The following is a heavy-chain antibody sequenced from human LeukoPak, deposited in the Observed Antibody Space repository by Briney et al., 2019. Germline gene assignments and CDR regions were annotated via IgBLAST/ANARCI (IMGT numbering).Heavy chain of an antibody. J-gene: IGHJ4*02. CDR3: ARAVRGYSGSKYYFDY. D-gene: IGHD5-12*01. CDR1: AGSFSGYY. V-gene: IGHV4-34*01. Sequence: SETLSLTCAVYAGSFSGYYCSWIRHPPGKGLEWIGEINHSGSTNYNPSLKSRVTISVDTSKNQFSLKLSSVTAADTAVYYCARAVRGYSGSKYYFDYWGQGTLVTVSS. CDR2: INHSGST.